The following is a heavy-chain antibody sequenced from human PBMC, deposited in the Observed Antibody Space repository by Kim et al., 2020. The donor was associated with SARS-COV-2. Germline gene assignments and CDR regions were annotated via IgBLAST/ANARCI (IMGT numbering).Heavy chain of an antibody. CDR2: INTNTGNP. D-gene: IGHD3-10*01. Sequence: ASVKVSCKASGYTFTSYAMNWVRQAPGQGLEWMGWINTNTGNPTYAQGFTGRFVFSLDTSVSTAYLQISSLKAEDTAVYYCAEGSNPYYGSGSYYNGGGGHLDYWCQGTLVTVSS. J-gene: IGHJ4*02. CDR3: AEGSNPYYGSGSYYNGGGGHLDY. CDR1: GYTFTSYA. V-gene: IGHV7-4-1*02.